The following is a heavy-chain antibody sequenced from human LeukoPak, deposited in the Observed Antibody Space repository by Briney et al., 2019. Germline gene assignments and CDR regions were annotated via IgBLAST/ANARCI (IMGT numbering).Heavy chain of an antibody. J-gene: IGHJ4*02. V-gene: IGHV1-69*02. CDR3: ASVGISVAGNFTFDY. D-gene: IGHD6-19*01. CDR2: IIPIPGLV. CDR1: GGTFSKLP. Sequence: SVKVSCKTSGGTFSKLPINWVRQAPGQGLEWMGRIIPIPGLVNYAQKFQDRVTITADKSTSTAYMELTSLKSEDTAVYSCASVGISVAGNFTFDYWGQGTLVTVSS.